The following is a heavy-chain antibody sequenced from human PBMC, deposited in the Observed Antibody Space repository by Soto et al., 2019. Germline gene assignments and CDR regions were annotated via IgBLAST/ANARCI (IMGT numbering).Heavy chain of an antibody. V-gene: IGHV1-8*01. J-gene: IGHJ4*02. Sequence: ASVKVSCKASGYTFTSYDINWVRQATGQGLEWMGWMNPNSGNTGYAQKFQGRVTMTRNTSISTAYMELSSLRSEDTAVYYCARGAGYFDWLYPRGVCNYWGQGTLVTVSS. D-gene: IGHD3-9*01. CDR3: ARGAGYFDWLYPRGVCNY. CDR1: GYTFTSYD. CDR2: MNPNSGNT.